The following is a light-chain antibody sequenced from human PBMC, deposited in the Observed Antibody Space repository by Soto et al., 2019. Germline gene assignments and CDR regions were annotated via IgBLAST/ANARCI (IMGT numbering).Light chain of an antibody. CDR2: GAS. V-gene: IGKV3-20*01. CDR3: QQYGDSPKYT. J-gene: IGKJ5*01. CDR1: QSVTSNY. Sequence: EIVLTQSPGTLSLSPGERATLSCWASQSVTSNYLAWYQQNPGQAPRLLVYGASIRATGIPDRFSGSGSGTDFSLTINRLEPEDFAVYYCQQYGDSPKYTFGQGTRLEIK.